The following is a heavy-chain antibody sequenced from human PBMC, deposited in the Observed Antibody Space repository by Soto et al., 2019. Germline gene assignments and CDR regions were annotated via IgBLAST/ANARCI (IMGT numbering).Heavy chain of an antibody. D-gene: IGHD5-18*01. CDR1: GFSLTTRGVG. CDR3: AHRRRGFSYHFDY. J-gene: IGHJ4*01. CDR2: IYWDDDK. V-gene: IGHV2-5*02. Sequence: QITLKESGPALVKPTQTLTLTCTFSGFSLTTRGVGVGWFRQPPGKALEWLALIYWDDDKWYSPSLKTRLTIPEDTSKNQVALTLTTVDPVDTATYYCAHRRRGFSYHFDYWGHGTLVTVSS.